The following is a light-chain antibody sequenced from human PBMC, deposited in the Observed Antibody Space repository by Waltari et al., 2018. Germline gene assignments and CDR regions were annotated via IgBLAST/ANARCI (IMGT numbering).Light chain of an antibody. J-gene: IGLJ3*02. CDR2: GNN. V-gene: IGLV1-44*01. CDR1: RSNIGSNS. Sequence: QSILTQTPSASGTPGQRVTISCSGSRSNIGSNSFNWYQQVPGTAPKVLIYGNNQWPSGVPDRFSGSKSGTSVSLAISGLQSEDEADYYCEAWDDSLNARVFGGGTKLTVL. CDR3: EAWDDSLNARV.